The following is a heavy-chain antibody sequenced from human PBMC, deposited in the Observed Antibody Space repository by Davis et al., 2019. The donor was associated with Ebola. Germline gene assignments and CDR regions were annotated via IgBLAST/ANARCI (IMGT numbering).Heavy chain of an antibody. CDR1: GGSFSDYY. J-gene: IGHJ6*03. CDR2: INHSGST. Sequence: MPSETLSLTCAVYGGSFSDYYWSWIRQPPGKGLEWIGEINHSGSTNYNPSLKSRVTISVDTSKKQISLKLNSVTAADTAVYYCARGGGSYYMDVWGKGATVTVSS. D-gene: IGHD3-10*01. CDR3: ARGGGSYYMDV. V-gene: IGHV4-34*01.